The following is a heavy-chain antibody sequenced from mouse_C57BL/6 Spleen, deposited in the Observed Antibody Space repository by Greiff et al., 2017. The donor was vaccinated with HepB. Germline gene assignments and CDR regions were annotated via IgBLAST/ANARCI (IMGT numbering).Heavy chain of an antibody. CDR3: ASGNYGPFDY. CDR1: GYSITSGYY. J-gene: IGHJ2*01. Sequence: VQLKESGPGLVKPSQSLSLTCSVTGYSITSGYYWNWIRQFPGNKLEWMGYISYDGSNNYNPSLKNRISITRDTSKNQFFLKLNSVTTEDTATYYCASGNYGPFDYWGQGTTLTVSS. V-gene: IGHV3-6*01. CDR2: ISYDGSN. D-gene: IGHD1-2*01.